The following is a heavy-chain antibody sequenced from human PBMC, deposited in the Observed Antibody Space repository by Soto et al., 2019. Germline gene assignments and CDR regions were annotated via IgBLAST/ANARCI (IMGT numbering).Heavy chain of an antibody. D-gene: IGHD1-26*01. CDR3: ARGNGRIVGATLDY. CDR1: GGTFSSYA. Sequence: QVQLVQSGAEVKKPGSSVKVSCTASGGTFSSYAISWVRQAPGQGLEWMGGIIPIFGTANYAQKLQGRVTITADESTSTAYMELSSLRSEDTAVYYCARGNGRIVGATLDYWGQGTLVTVSS. CDR2: IIPIFGTA. J-gene: IGHJ4*02. V-gene: IGHV1-69*01.